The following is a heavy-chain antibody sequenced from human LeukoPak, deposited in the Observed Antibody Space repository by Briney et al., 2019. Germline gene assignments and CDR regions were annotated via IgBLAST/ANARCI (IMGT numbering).Heavy chain of an antibody. V-gene: IGHV3-30*18. CDR3: AKDGSSSGFDY. CDR1: GFTFSSYG. J-gene: IGHJ4*02. CDR2: ISYDGSSK. Sequence: PGRSLRLSCAASGFTFSSYGMHWVRQAPGKGLEWVAVISYDGSSKYHADSVKGRFTISRDNSKNTLYLQMNSLRAEDTAVYYCAKDGSSSGFDYWGQGTLVTVSS. D-gene: IGHD6-13*01.